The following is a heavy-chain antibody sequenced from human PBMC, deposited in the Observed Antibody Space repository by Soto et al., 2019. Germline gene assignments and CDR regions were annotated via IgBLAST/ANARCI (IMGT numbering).Heavy chain of an antibody. J-gene: IGHJ4*02. CDR1: GESISSGYY. D-gene: IGHD1-26*01. CDR3: ARGVGRHLYYLDY. Sequence: SETLSLTCAVSGESISSGYYWGWIRQPPRKWLEWIVSIYHSGTTYYKPSLKSRVTISVDKSKNQFSLKLSSVTAADTAVYYCARGVGRHLYYLDYWAQGTLVPVSS. V-gene: IGHV4-38-2*01. CDR2: IYHSGTT.